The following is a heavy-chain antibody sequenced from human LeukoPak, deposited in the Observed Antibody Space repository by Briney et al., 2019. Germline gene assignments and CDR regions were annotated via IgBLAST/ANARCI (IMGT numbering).Heavy chain of an antibody. CDR2: IYTSRST. D-gene: IGHD3-10*01. CDR1: GGSLSSGTYY. CDR3: AKPYCSGNNCFDS. J-gene: IGHJ5*02. V-gene: IGHV4-61*02. Sequence: PSQTLSLTCPVSGGSLSSGTYYWSWIRQPAGKGLEWIRRIYTSRSTHCNPSLKTRVPIPVDTSKNQFSLNLRSVTAADTAVYYCAKPYCSGNNCFDSWGRG.